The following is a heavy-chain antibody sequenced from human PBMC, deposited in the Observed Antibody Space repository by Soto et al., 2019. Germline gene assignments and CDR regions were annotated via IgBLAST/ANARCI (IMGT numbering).Heavy chain of an antibody. CDR1: GGSIRSSSYY. J-gene: IGHJ4*02. CDR3: ARHAVHSRGFTDY. V-gene: IGHV4-39*01. D-gene: IGHD6-19*01. Sequence: HLQLQESGPGLVKPSEPLSLTCTVSGGSIRSSSYYWGWIRQPPGKGLEWIGSIYYSGSTYYNPYRNSRVTRSVPTSENEFSLQLSSVTAADTALYYCARHAVHSRGFTDYWSQGTLVTVSS. CDR2: IYYSGST.